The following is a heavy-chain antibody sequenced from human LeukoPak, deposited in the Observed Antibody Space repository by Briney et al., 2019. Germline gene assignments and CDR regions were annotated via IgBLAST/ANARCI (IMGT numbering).Heavy chain of an antibody. V-gene: IGHV4-59*01. D-gene: IGHD3-10*01. J-gene: IGHJ5*02. Sequence: SEALSLTCTVSGGSISSYYWSWIRQPPGKGLEWIGYIYCSGSTNYNPSLKSRVTISVDTSKNQFSLKLSSVTAADTAVYYCARDRRRFSRGELSFFDPWGQGTLVTVSS. CDR1: GGSISSYY. CDR3: ARDRRRFSRGELSFFDP. CDR2: IYCSGST.